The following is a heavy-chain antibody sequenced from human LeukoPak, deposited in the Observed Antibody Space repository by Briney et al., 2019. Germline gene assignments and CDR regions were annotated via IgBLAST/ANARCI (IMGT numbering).Heavy chain of an antibody. V-gene: IGHV3-30*18. CDR1: GFTFSSYG. D-gene: IGHD6-19*01. CDR2: ISYDGSNK. CDR3: AKDLWEQWLVQSGIYYYYGMDV. J-gene: IGHJ6*02. Sequence: GGSLRLSCAASGFTFSSYGMHWVRQAPGKGLEWVAVISYDGSNKYYADSVKGRFTISRDNSKNTLYLQMNSLRAEDTAVYYCAKDLWEQWLVQSGIYYYYGMDVWGQGTTVTVSS.